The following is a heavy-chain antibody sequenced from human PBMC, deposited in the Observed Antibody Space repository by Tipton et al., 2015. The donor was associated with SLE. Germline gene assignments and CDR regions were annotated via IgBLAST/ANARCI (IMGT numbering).Heavy chain of an antibody. CDR3: ARADGSYFYYFMDV. CDR1: GDPISSGRHY. J-gene: IGHJ6*03. CDR2: IYENGGT. D-gene: IGHD3-10*01. V-gene: IGHV4-61*10. Sequence: TLSLTCTVSGDPISSGRHYWSWIRRPAGKGLEWIGHIYENGGTNYNPSVGSRFTLSVDTSKNQISLRLSSVTAADSAVYYCARADGSYFYYFMDVWGKGTTVTVSS.